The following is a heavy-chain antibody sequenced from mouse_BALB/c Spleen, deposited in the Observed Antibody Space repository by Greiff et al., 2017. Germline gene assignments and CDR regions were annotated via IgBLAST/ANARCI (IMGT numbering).Heavy chain of an antibody. D-gene: IGHD2-1*01. Sequence: QVQLKQSGAELVKPGASVKLSCKASGYTFTSYWMHWVKQRPGQGLEWIGEINPSNGRTNYNEKFKSKATLTVDKSSSTAYMQLSSLTSEDSAVYYCARWDGNYFDYWGQGTTLTVSS. CDR2: INPSNGRT. CDR1: GYTFTSYW. CDR3: ARWDGNYFDY. V-gene: IGHV1S81*02. J-gene: IGHJ2*01.